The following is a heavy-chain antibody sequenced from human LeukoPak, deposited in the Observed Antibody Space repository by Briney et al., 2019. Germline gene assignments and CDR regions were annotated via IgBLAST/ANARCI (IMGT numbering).Heavy chain of an antibody. V-gene: IGHV4-59*01. D-gene: IGHD6-6*01. CDR2: IYYSGST. J-gene: IGHJ3*02. Sequence: PSETLSLTCTVSGGSISSYYWSWARQPPGKGLEWIEYIYYSGSTNYNPSLKSRVTISVDTSKNQFSLKLSSVTAADTAVYYCAREYSSFDAFDIWGQGTMVTVSS. CDR3: AREYSSFDAFDI. CDR1: GGSISSYY.